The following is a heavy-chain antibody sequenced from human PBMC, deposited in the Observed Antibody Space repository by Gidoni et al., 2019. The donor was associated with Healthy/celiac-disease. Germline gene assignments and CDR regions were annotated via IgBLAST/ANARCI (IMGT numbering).Heavy chain of an antibody. D-gene: IGHD5-18*01. Sequence: EVQLVQSGAEVKKPGESMKISCKGSGYSFTSYWIGWVRQMPGKGLEWMGIIYPADLDTRYSPSFQGQVTTSADKSISTAYLQWSSLKASDTAMYYCARRRGRGYSYGYIDYWGQGTLVTVSS. V-gene: IGHV5-51*01. CDR3: ARRRGRGYSYGYIDY. CDR2: IYPADLDT. CDR1: GYSFTSYW. J-gene: IGHJ4*02.